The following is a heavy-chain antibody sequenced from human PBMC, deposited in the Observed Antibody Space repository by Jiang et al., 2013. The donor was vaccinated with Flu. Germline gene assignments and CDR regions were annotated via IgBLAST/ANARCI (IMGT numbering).Heavy chain of an antibody. J-gene: IGHJ5*02. Sequence: KPTQTLTLTCTFSGFSLSSSGVGVSWVRQPPGKALEWLALIYWDDAKRYSPSLKSRLAITKDTSKNQVVLTLTNMDPVDTATYYCAYSRRDDISWYPYSDPWGPGTLVTVSS. D-gene: IGHD6-13*01. CDR1: GFSLSSSGVG. V-gene: IGHV2-5*02. CDR2: IYWDDAK. CDR3: AYSRRDDISWYPYSDP.